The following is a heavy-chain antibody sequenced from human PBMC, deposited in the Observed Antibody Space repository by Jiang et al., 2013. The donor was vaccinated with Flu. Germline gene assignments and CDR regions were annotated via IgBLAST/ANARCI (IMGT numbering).Heavy chain of an antibody. Sequence: SVKVSCKASGYTFTRYYMHWVRQAPGQGLEWMGIINPSGGSTTYAQKFQGRVTMTRDTSTSTVYMELSSLRSEDTAVYFCARDRNSGWFSDVDYWGQGTLVTVSS. CDR1: GYTFTRYY. V-gene: IGHV1-46*01. J-gene: IGHJ4*02. D-gene: IGHD6-19*01. CDR3: ARDRNSGWFSDVDY. CDR2: INPSGGST.